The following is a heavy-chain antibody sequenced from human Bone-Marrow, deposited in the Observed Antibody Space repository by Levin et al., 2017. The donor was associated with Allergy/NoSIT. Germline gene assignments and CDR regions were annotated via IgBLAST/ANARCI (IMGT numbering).Heavy chain of an antibody. V-gene: IGHV3-33*01. CDR2: IWYDGSNK. J-gene: IGHJ3*01. CDR1: GFIFSTYG. CDR3: ARAVGPFDF. Sequence: TGGSLRLSCAASGFIFSTYGMHWVRQAPGKGLEWVAVIWYDGSNKHYADSVKGRFTISRDNSKNMLYLQMNSLGVEDTAVYYCARAVGPFDFWGQGTMVTVSS.